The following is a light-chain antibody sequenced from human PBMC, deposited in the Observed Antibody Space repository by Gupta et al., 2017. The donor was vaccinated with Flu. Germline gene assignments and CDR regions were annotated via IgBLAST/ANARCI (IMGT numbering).Light chain of an antibody. J-gene: IGLJ3*02. CDR1: IVGPRT. CDR2: DDR. CDR3: QVWLSSCDRPV. Sequence: SHVLTQPPSVSVAPGHTARLTCGGDIVGPRTVHWYPQRQCQAHVLVVYDDRDRPSGIPERFSGSSSGNTATLTISRVEAGYEADYYCQVWLSSCDRPVFGGGTKLTVL. V-gene: IGLV3-21*02.